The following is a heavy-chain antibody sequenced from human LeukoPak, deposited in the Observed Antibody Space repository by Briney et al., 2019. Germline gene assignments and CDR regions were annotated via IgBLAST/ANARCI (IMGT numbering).Heavy chain of an antibody. Sequence: PSETLSLTCAVYGGSFSGYYWSWIRQPPGKGLEWIGEINHSGSTNYNPSLKSRVTISVDTSKNQFSLKLSSVTAADTAVYYCARAKSTRTYYYDSSGYGAFDIWGQGTMVTVSS. J-gene: IGHJ3*02. CDR2: INHSGST. CDR1: GGSFSGYY. CDR3: ARAKSTRTYYYDSSGYGAFDI. V-gene: IGHV4-34*01. D-gene: IGHD3-22*01.